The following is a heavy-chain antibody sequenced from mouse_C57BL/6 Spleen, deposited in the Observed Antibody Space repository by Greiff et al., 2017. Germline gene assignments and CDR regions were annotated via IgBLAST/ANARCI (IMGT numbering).Heavy chain of an antibody. CDR1: GFTFSDYG. CDR3: AKYYGYFDV. Sequence: EVKLVESGGGLVKPGGSLKLSCAASGFTFSDYGMHWVRQAPEKGLEWVAYISSGSSTIFYADTVKGRFTISRDNAKNTLFLQMTSLRSEDTAMYYCAKYYGYFDVWGTGTTVTVSS. J-gene: IGHJ1*03. CDR2: ISSGSSTI. V-gene: IGHV5-17*01.